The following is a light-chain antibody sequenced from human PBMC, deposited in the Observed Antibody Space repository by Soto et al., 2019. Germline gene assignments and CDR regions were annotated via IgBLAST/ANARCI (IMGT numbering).Light chain of an antibody. CDR1: SSDIGAFNF. J-gene: IGLJ1*01. Sequence: QSALTQPASVSGSPGQSITISCTGTSSDIGAFNFVSWYQQHPGTAPKVLIYGVTNRPSGVAYRFSGSKSGNTASLIISGLQPEDEADYYCSSFTSASPRIFGTGTKVTVL. CDR3: SSFTSASPRI. V-gene: IGLV2-14*03. CDR2: GVT.